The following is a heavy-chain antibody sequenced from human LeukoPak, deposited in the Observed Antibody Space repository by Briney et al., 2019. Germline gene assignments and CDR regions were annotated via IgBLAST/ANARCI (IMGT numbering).Heavy chain of an antibody. Sequence: GGTLRLSCAASGFTFSSYGMSWVRQAPGKGLEWVSAISGSGGSTYYADSVKGRFTISRDNSKNTLYLRMNSLRAEDTAVYYCAKQGRDWLRDYYYYMDVWGKGTTVTISS. D-gene: IGHD3-9*01. CDR2: ISGSGGST. CDR3: AKQGRDWLRDYYYYMDV. CDR1: GFTFSSYG. J-gene: IGHJ6*03. V-gene: IGHV3-23*01.